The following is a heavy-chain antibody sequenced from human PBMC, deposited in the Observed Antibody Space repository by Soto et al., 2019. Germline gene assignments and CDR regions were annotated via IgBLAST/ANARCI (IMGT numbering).Heavy chain of an antibody. J-gene: IGHJ6*02. CDR3: TVRFLEWLPSSTYYYGMDV. Sequence: PGGSLRLSCAASGFTFSGSAMHCVRQASGKGLEWVGRIRSKANSYATAYAASVKGRFTISRDDSKNTAYLQMNSLKTEDTAVYYCTVRFLEWLPSSTYYYGMDVWGQGTTVTVSS. CDR1: GFTFSGSA. D-gene: IGHD3-3*01. V-gene: IGHV3-73*01. CDR2: IRSKANSYAT.